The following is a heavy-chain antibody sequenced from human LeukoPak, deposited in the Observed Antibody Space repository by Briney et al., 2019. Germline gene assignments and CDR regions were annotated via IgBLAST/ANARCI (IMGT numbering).Heavy chain of an antibody. D-gene: IGHD2-21*02. Sequence: GGSLRLSCAASGFTFSNAWMSWVRQAPGKGLEWVGFIRSKAYGGTTEYAASVKGRFTISRDDSKSIAYLQMNSLKTEDTAVYYCTRGLAYCGGDCYRHFDYWGQGTLVTVSS. V-gene: IGHV3-49*04. CDR2: IRSKAYGGTT. CDR3: TRGLAYCGGDCYRHFDY. CDR1: GFTFSNAW. J-gene: IGHJ4*02.